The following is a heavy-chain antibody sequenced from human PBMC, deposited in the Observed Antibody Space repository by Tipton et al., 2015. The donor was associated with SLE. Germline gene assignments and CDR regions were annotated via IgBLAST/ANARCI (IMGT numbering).Heavy chain of an antibody. D-gene: IGHD6-13*01. J-gene: IGHJ4*02. V-gene: IGHV3-21*03. CDR2: ISSSSTYI. CDR3: ARDPSYREKQLGVFDY. Sequence: SLRLSCAASGFTFSRYYMHWVRQAPGKGLEWVSSISSSSTYIDYADSVKGRFTISRDNAKNSLYLQMNSLRAEDRGVYYCARDPSYREKQLGVFDYWGQGALVTVSS. CDR1: GFTFSRYY.